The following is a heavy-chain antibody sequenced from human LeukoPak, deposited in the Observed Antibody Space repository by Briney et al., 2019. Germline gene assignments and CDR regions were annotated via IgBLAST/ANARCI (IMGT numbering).Heavy chain of an antibody. Sequence: ASVKVSCKASGYTFTSYDINWVRQATGQGLEWMGWMNPNSGKTGYAQKFQGRVTMTRNTSISTAYMELSSLRSEDTAVYYCARAFGDYYYMDVWGKGTTVTVSS. D-gene: IGHD3-10*01. CDR2: MNPNSGKT. CDR3: ARAFGDYYYMDV. V-gene: IGHV1-8*01. CDR1: GYTFTSYD. J-gene: IGHJ6*03.